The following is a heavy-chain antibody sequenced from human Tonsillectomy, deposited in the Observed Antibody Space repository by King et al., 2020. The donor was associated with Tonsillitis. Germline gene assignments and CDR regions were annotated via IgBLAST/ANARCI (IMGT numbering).Heavy chain of an antibody. CDR3: AREWFYSYKSAYYEGFDY. J-gene: IGHJ4*02. D-gene: IGHD3-3*01. CDR2: VYGTGSGSA. CDR1: GASVSGAY. V-gene: IGHV4-4*07. Sequence: VQLQESGPGLVKPSETLSLICTVSGASVSGAYWNWIRQPAGRGLEWIGRVYGTGSGSATYNPSLKSRATMSVDTSKRQFSLKVFSVTAADTAVYYCAREWFYSYKSAYYEGFDYWGQGTLVTVSS.